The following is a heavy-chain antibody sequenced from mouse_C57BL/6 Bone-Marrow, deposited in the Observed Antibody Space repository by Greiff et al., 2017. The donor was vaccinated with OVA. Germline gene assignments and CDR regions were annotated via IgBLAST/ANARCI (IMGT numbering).Heavy chain of an antibody. CDR2: IWSGGST. Sequence: VQLQQSGPGLVQPSQSLSITCTVSGFSLTSYGVHWVRQSPGKGLEWLGVIWSGGSTDYNAAFISRLSISKDNSKSQVFFKMNSLQADATAIYYCARKTVYYSNLLDYWGQGTLVTVSA. J-gene: IGHJ3*01. CDR1: GFSLTSYG. CDR3: ARKTVYYSNLLDY. D-gene: IGHD2-5*01. V-gene: IGHV2-2*01.